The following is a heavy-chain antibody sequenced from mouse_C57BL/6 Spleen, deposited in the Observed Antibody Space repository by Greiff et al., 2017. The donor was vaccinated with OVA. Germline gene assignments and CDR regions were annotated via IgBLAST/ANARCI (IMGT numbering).Heavy chain of an antibody. CDR3: ARNLGYWYFDV. J-gene: IGHJ1*03. Sequence: VQLQQSGPGLVQPSQSLSITCTVSGFSLTSYGVHWVRQSPGKGLEWLGVIWSGGSTDYNAAFISRLSISKDNSKIQVFFKMNSLQADDTAIYYCARNLGYWYFDVWGTVTTVTVSS. CDR2: IWSGGST. CDR1: GFSLTSYG. V-gene: IGHV2-2*01.